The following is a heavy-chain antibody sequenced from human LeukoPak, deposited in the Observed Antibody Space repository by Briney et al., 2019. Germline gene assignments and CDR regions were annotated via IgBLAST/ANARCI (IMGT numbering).Heavy chain of an antibody. J-gene: IGHJ4*02. D-gene: IGHD6-19*01. V-gene: IGHV4-34*01. CDR3: ARSPSGSGWYQGGIDY. Sequence: PSETLSLTCAVNGGSFSGYYWSWIRQPPGKGLEWIGEINHSGSTNYNPSLKSRVTISVDTSKNQFSLKLSSVTAADTAVYYCARSPSGSGWYQGGIDYWGQGTLVTVSS. CDR2: INHSGST. CDR1: GGSFSGYY.